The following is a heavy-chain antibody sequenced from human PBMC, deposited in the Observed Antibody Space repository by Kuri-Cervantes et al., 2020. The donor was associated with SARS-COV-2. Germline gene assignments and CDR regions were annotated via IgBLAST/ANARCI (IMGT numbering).Heavy chain of an antibody. CDR3: ARGADFSGYYFNPYYYYYMDV. V-gene: IGHV4-39*07. J-gene: IGHJ6*03. Sequence: SQTLSLTCTVSGGSISSSSYYWGWIRQPPGKGLEWIGSIYYSGSTYYNPSLKSRVTISVDTSKNQFSLKLSSVTAADTAVYYCARGADFSGYYFNPYYYYYMDVWGKGTTVTVSS. CDR1: GGSISSSSYY. D-gene: IGHD3-22*01. CDR2: IYYSGST.